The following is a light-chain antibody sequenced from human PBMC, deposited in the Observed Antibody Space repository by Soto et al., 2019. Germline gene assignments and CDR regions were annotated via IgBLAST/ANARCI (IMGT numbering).Light chain of an antibody. Sequence: DIQMTQFPSSLSASVGDRVTITCRSSLTIRVYLNWYQHRPGKAPTVLIYGATKLQSGVSPRFSASVSGTEYTLTINNLQPEDIATYFCQQSYNSAWTFGQGTRV. CDR3: QQSYNSAWT. J-gene: IGKJ1*01. V-gene: IGKV1-39*01. CDR2: GAT. CDR1: LTIRVY.